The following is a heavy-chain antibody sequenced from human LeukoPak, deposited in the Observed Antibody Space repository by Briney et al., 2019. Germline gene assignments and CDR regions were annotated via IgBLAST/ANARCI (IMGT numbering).Heavy chain of an antibody. CDR1: GYSINSGFY. D-gene: IGHD3-22*01. CDR3: ARWPYYYDSSGYRD. J-gene: IGHJ4*02. Sequence: SETLSLTCTVSGYSINSGFYWGWIRQPPGKGLEWIGSIYHSGSTHYKSSLKSRVTISVDTSKNQFSLKLSSVTAADTAVYYCARWPYYYDSSGYRDWGQGTLVTVSS. V-gene: IGHV4-38-2*02. CDR2: IYHSGST.